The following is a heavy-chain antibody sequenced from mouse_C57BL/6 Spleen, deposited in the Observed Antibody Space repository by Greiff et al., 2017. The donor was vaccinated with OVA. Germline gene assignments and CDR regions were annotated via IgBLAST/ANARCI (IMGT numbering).Heavy chain of an antibody. CDR2: ISSGSSTI. CDR1: GFTFSDYG. V-gene: IGHV5-17*01. CDR3: ARLKLEGYAMDY. J-gene: IGHJ4*01. D-gene: IGHD4-1*01. Sequence: EVKLMESGGGLVKPGGSLKLSCAASGFTFSDYGMHWVRQAPEKGLEWVAYISSGSSTIYYADTVKGRFTISRDNAKNTLFLQMTSLRSEDTAMYYCARLKLEGYAMDYWGQGTSVTVSS.